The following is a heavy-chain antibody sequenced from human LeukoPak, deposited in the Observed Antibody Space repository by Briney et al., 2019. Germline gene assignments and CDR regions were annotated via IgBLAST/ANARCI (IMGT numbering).Heavy chain of an antibody. Sequence: PGGSLRLSCAASGFPFRSYWMHWVRQAPGEGLVWVSRINNDGSTTSYADSVKGRFTISRDNAKNTLDLQMNSLRADDTALYYCARDNYGAKDYWGQGTLVSVSS. CDR2: INNDGSTT. V-gene: IGHV3-74*01. D-gene: IGHD4-17*01. CDR3: ARDNYGAKDY. J-gene: IGHJ4*02. CDR1: GFPFRSYW.